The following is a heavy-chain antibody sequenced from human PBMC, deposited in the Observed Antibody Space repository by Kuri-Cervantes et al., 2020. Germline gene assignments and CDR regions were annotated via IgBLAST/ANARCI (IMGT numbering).Heavy chain of an antibody. CDR3: ARGQHGIDY. CDR1: GFIFGDYA. V-gene: IGHV3-49*04. D-gene: IGHD5-24*01. CDR2: IRSKTYSATT. J-gene: IGHJ4*02. Sequence: GGSLRLSCTTSGFIFGDYAMSWVRQAPEKGLEWIGFIRSKTYSATTENAASVKGRFTISRDDSKSIAYLQMNSLKTEDTALYFCARGQHGIDYWGQGTLVTVSS.